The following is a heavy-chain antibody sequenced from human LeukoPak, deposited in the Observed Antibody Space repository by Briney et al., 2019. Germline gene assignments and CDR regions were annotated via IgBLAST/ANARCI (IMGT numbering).Heavy chain of an antibody. Sequence: PGGSLRLSCAASGFTFRSYWMHWVRQAPGKGLEWVANIKEDGSARYYVDSVKGRFTISRDNAKNSLYLQMSSLRAEDSAAYYCARGITCDYWGQGTLVTVSS. V-gene: IGHV3-7*04. CDR3: ARGITCDY. CDR1: GFTFRSYW. CDR2: IKEDGSAR. J-gene: IGHJ4*02. D-gene: IGHD5-24*01.